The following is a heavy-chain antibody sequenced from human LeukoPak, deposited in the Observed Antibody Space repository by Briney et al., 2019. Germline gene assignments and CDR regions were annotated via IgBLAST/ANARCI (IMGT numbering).Heavy chain of an antibody. V-gene: IGHV3-48*04. J-gene: IGHJ3*02. CDR1: GFTFSIYN. CDR2: ISSGSGTI. CDR3: AGEYSSSSGRAFDI. D-gene: IGHD6-6*01. Sequence: GGSLRLSCAASGFTFSIYNMNWVRQAPGKGLEGVSYISSGSGTIYYADSVKGRFTISRDNAKNSLYLQMNSLRAEDTAVYYCAGEYSSSSGRAFDIWGQGTVVTVSS.